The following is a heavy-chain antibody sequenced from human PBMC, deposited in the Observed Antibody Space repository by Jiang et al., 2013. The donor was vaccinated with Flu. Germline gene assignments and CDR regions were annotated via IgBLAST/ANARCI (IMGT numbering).Heavy chain of an antibody. Sequence: QSGSELKKPGASVKVSCKASGYTFTSYAMNWVRQAPGQGLEWMGWINTNTGNPTYAQGFTGRFVFSLDTSVSTAYLQISSLKADDTAVYYCATSGVAMAGTXIFDYWAREPWSPSPQ. CDR3: ATSGVAMAGTXIFDY. CDR2: INTNTGNP. J-gene: IGHJ4*02. CDR1: GYTFTSYA. D-gene: IGHD6-19*01. V-gene: IGHV7-4-1*02.